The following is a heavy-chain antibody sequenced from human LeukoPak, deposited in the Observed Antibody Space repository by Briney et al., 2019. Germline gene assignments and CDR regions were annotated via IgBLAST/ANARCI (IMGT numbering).Heavy chain of an antibody. CDR1: GFRFSAYW. J-gene: IGHJ5*02. V-gene: IGHV3-7*02. D-gene: IGHD6-19*01. CDR2: IKVDGTEK. Sequence: GGSLRLSCAASGFRFSAYWMSWVRQAPGKGLEWVANIKVDGTEKYYVDSVKGRFTISRDNAKNTLYLQMNSLRAEDTAVYYCARGSDRVAVAGLNWFDPWGQGTLVTVSS. CDR3: ARGSDRVAVAGLNWFDP.